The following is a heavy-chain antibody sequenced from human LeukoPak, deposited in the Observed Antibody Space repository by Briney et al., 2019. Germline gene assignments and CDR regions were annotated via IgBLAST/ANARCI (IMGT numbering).Heavy chain of an antibody. CDR1: GFTFSNYA. Sequence: PGGSLRLSCAASGFTFSNYAMHWVRQAPGKGLEWVAVIFYDGSTKYYADSVKGRFTISRDNSKNTLYLQMGSLRAEDMAVYYCARAGPVYDIPTGWEAFDIWGQGTMVTVSS. CDR2: IFYDGSTK. V-gene: IGHV3-30*14. D-gene: IGHD5/OR15-5a*01. CDR3: ARAGPVYDIPTGWEAFDI. J-gene: IGHJ3*02.